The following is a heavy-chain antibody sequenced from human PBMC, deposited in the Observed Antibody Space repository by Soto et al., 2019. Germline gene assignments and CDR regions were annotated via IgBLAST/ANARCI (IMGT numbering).Heavy chain of an antibody. CDR1: GGSIRGYY. V-gene: IGHV4-4*07. J-gene: IGHJ4*02. CDR2: MHTSGST. CDR3: VRASMPKAHFDS. Sequence: QMQLQESGPGLVKPSETLSLTCTVSGGSIRGYYWSWIRQSAGMGLEWIGRMHTSGSTNYNPSLKSRVTFSVDMSKNQISLKLTSVTAADTAIYYCVRASMPKAHFDSWGQGTLVTVSS. D-gene: IGHD2-2*01.